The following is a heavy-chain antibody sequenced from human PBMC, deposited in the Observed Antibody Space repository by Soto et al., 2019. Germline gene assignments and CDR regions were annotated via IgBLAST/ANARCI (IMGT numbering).Heavy chain of an antibody. CDR1: GYTFTRHI. J-gene: IGHJ4*02. D-gene: IGHD3-22*01. CDR3: ARECFDDNTGYCH. V-gene: IGHV1-46*01. CDR2: INPGGGST. Sequence: ASVKVSCKASGYTFTRHIIHWVRQAPGQRLEWMAIINPGGGSTYSAQLFQGRVIMTTDMSTGTVYMELSRLRSEDTAVYYCARECFDDNTGYCHWGQGTLVTVSS.